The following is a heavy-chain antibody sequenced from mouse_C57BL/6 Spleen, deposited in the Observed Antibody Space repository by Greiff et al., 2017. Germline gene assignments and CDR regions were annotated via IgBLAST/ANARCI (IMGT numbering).Heavy chain of an antibody. Sequence: EVQGVESGGDLVKPGGSLKLSCAASGFTFSSYGMSWVRQTPDKRLEWVATISSGGSYTYYPDCVKGRFTISRDNAKNTLYLQMSSLKSEDTAMYYCARWRDYFDYWGQGTTLTVSS. J-gene: IGHJ2*01. V-gene: IGHV5-6*01. CDR1: GFTFSSYG. CDR3: ARWRDYFDY. CDR2: ISSGGSYT.